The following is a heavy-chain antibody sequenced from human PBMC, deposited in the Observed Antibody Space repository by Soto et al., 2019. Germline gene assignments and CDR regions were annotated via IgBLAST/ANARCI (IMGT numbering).Heavy chain of an antibody. CDR2: IYYSGST. V-gene: IGHV4-59*01. Sequence: SETLSLTCTVSGGSISSYYWSWIRQPPGKGLEWIGYIYYSGSTNYNPSLKSRVTISVDTSKNQFSLKLSPVTAADTAVYYCARHDSSGYYAAFDIWGQGTMVTVSS. CDR1: GGSISSYY. CDR3: ARHDSSGYYAAFDI. D-gene: IGHD3-22*01. J-gene: IGHJ3*02.